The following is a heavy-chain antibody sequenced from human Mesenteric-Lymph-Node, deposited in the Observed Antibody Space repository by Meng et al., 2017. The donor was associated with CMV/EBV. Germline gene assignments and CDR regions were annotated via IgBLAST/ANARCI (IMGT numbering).Heavy chain of an antibody. Sequence: GSLRLSCTVSGGSISSSSYYWGWIRQPPGKGLEWIGSIYYSGSTYYNPSLKSRVTISVDTSKNQFSLKLSSVTAADTAVYYCARGYRYSSFDYWGQGTLVTVSS. J-gene: IGHJ4*02. D-gene: IGHD2-15*01. CDR2: IYYSGST. CDR3: ARGYRYSSFDY. V-gene: IGHV4-39*07. CDR1: GGSISSSSYY.